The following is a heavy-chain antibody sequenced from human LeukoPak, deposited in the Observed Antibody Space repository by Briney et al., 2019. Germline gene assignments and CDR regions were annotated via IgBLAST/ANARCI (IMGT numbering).Heavy chain of an antibody. CDR3: ARGDSDGYPALFDY. V-gene: IGHV3-23*01. J-gene: IGHJ4*02. CDR2: ISGSGGST. D-gene: IGHD3-22*01. Sequence: PGGTLRLSCAASGFTFSSYGMSWVRQAPGKGLEWVSAISGSGGSTYYADSVKGRFTISRDNSKNTLYLQMNSLRAEDTAVYYCARGDSDGYPALFDYWGQGTLVTVSS. CDR1: GFTFSSYG.